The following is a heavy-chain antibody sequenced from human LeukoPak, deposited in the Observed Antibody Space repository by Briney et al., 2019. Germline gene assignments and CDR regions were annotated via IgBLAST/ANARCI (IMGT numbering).Heavy chain of an antibody. Sequence: GGSLRLSCAASGFTFSDYGIHWVRQAPGKGLEWVALISYDGSNTYYADSVKGRFTISRDYSKNTLYLQMNSLRTEDTAVYYCAKGGRSSWHNDYWGQGTLVTVSS. V-gene: IGHV3-30*18. CDR3: AKGGRSSWHNDY. D-gene: IGHD6-13*01. CDR1: GFTFSDYG. CDR2: ISYDGSNT. J-gene: IGHJ4*02.